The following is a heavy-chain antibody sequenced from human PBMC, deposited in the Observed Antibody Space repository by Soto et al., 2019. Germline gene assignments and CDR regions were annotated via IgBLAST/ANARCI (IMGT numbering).Heavy chain of an antibody. CDR3: ARAPRGDIIDY. J-gene: IGHJ4*02. V-gene: IGHV4-59*01. CDR1: GGSISSYY. Sequence: SETLSLTCTVSGGSISSYYWSWIRQPPGKGLEWIGYIYYSGSTNYNPSLKSRVTISVDTSKNQFSLKLSSVTAADTAVYYCARAPRGDIIDYWGQGTLVTVSS. CDR2: IYYSGST. D-gene: IGHD2-15*01.